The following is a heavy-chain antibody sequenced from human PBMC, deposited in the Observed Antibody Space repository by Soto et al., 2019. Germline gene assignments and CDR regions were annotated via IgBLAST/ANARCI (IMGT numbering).Heavy chain of an antibody. CDR1: GFTFSSYG. J-gene: IGHJ4*02. CDR2: ISYDGSNK. CDR3: ATGTTVVNVALEY. V-gene: IGHV3-30*03. Sequence: PGWSLRLSCAASGFTFSSYGMHLVRQAPGKGLEWVAVISYDGSNKYYADSVKGRFTISRDNSKNTLYLQMNSLRAEDTAVYYCATGTTVVNVALEYWGEGTLVTVSS. D-gene: IGHD4-17*01.